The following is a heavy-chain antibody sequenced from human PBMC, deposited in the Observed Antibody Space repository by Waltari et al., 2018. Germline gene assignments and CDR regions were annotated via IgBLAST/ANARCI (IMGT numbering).Heavy chain of an antibody. CDR2: IIPILGMA. D-gene: IGHD5-12*01. V-gene: IGHV1-69*10. CDR1: GGTFSSYA. Sequence: QVQLVQSGAEVKKPGSSVKVSCKASGGTFSSYAISWVGQAPGQGLEWMGGIIPILGMANDAQKFQGRVTITADKATSTAYMELSSLRSEDTAVYYCAAQGYSGCPWGQGTLVTVSS. CDR3: AAQGYSGCP. J-gene: IGHJ5*02.